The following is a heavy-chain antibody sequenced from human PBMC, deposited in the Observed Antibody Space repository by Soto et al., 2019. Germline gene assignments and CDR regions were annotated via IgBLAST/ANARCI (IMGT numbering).Heavy chain of an antibody. CDR2: IYPGDSET. CDR3: ARHLGVTVAGTRWYFDL. Sequence: GESLKISCEGSGYRFTTYWIGWVRQMPGKGLEWMGIIYPGDSETRYNPSFQGHVTISADKSNNTTYLQWTSLKASDTATYYCARHLGVTVAGTRWYFDLWGRGTQVTVSS. J-gene: IGHJ2*01. CDR1: GYRFTTYW. D-gene: IGHD6-19*01. V-gene: IGHV5-51*01.